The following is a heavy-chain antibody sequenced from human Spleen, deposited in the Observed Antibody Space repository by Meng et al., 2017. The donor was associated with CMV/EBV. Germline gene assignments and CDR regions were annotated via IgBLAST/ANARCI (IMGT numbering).Heavy chain of an antibody. J-gene: IGHJ4*02. D-gene: IGHD2-15*01. CDR1: GFTFSDYY. Sequence: GGSLRLSCAASGFTFSDYYVSWIRQAPGKGLEWLSYISSSGDTIFYADSLRGRFTISRDNAKNSVYLEMKTLRAEDTAVYYCARGGNVVVLAAFKDFDYWGQGALVTVSS. CDR3: ARGGNVVVLAAFKDFDY. CDR2: ISSSGDTI. V-gene: IGHV3-11*01.